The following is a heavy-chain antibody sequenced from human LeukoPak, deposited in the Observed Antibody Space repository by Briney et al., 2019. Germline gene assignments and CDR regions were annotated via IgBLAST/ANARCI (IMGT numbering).Heavy chain of an antibody. CDR3: TRDTFGGDDF. CDR1: GCTFSSYW. Sequence: GGSLRLSCAASGCTFSSYWMHWVRQAPGKGLVWVSRINRDGTSRNYADSVKGRFTISRDNAKNTLYLQMNSLRAEDTAVYYCTRDTFGGDDFWGQGTLVTVSS. CDR2: INRDGTSR. J-gene: IGHJ4*02. D-gene: IGHD3-16*01. V-gene: IGHV3-74*01.